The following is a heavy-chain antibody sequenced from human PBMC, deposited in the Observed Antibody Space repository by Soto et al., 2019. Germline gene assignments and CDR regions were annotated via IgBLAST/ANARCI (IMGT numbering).Heavy chain of an antibody. V-gene: IGHV3-53*01. D-gene: IGHD6-13*01. Sequence: EVQVVESGGGLLQPGESLSLSCVASGFTVSSSYMTWVRQTPGKGLEWVSVIYASGSTYYADSVEGRFTISRDVSQNTVYLAMNSLRAEDTAVYYCARRGIAAYYFDSWGQGTLVTVSS. CDR1: GFTVSSSY. J-gene: IGHJ4*02. CDR2: IYASGST. CDR3: ARRGIAAYYFDS.